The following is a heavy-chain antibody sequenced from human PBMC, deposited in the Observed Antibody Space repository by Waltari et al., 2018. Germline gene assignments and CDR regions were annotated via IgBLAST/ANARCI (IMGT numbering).Heavy chain of an antibody. V-gene: IGHV3-21*01. CDR2: ISSSSSYI. D-gene: IGHD2-2*01. CDR1: GFTFSSYS. Sequence: EVQLVESGGGLVKPGGSLRLSCAASGFTFSSYSMNWVRQAPGKGLEWVSSISSSSSYIYHADSVKGRFTISRDNAKNSLYLQMNSLRAEDTAVYYCASTEYHAGLRYWGQGTLVTVSS. CDR3: ASTEYHAGLRY. J-gene: IGHJ4*02.